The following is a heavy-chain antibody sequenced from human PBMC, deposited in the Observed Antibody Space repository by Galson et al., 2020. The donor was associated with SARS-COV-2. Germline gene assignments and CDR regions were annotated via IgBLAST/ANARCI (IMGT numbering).Heavy chain of an antibody. V-gene: IGHV3-23*01. CDR3: AKVSGKYCSSTSCYGNGMDV. Sequence: GGSLRLSCAASGFTFSSYAMSWVRQAPGKGLEWVSAISGSGGSTYYADSVKGRFTISRDNSKNTLYLQMNSLRAEDTAVYYCAKVSGKYCSSTSCYGNGMDVWGQGTTVTVSS. D-gene: IGHD2-2*01. CDR2: ISGSGGST. J-gene: IGHJ6*02. CDR1: GFTFSSYA.